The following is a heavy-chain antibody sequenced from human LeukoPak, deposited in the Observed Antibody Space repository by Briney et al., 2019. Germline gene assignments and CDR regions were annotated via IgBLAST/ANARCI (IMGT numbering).Heavy chain of an antibody. CDR1: AGSISTYY. CDR3: ARVTGYMIEDYFDY. Sequence: SETLSLTCTVSAGSISTYYWSWIRQPPGRGLEWIGNIYYSGNTNYNPSLKSRVTMSVDTSKNQFSLKLSSVTAADTAIYYCARVTGYMIEDYFDYWGQGTLVTVSS. J-gene: IGHJ4*02. D-gene: IGHD3-22*01. CDR2: IYYSGNT. V-gene: IGHV4-59*01.